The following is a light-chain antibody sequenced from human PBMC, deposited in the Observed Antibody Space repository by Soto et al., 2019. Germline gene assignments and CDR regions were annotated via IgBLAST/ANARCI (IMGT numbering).Light chain of an antibody. J-gene: IGLJ1*01. CDR1: SSDIGSYKR. V-gene: IGLV2-18*02. CDR2: EVN. Sequence: QSALTQPASVSGSPEQSITISCTGSSSDIGSYKRVSWYQQPPGTAPKLLIYEVNNRPSGVPDRFSGSKSGNTASLTISGLQAEDEADYYCNSFTTSSTYVFGTGTRSPS. CDR3: NSFTTSSTYV.